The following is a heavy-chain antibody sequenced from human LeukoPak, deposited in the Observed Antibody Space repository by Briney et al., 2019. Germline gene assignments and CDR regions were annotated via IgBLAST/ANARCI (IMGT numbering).Heavy chain of an antibody. D-gene: IGHD6-13*01. Sequence: ASVKVSCKASGGTFSSYAISWVRQAPGQGLEWMGRIIPILGIANYAQKFQGRVTITADKSTSTAYMELSSLRSEDTAVYYCARDLGIAAAGTRYYGMDVWGQGTTVTVSS. CDR3: ARDLGIAAAGTRYYGMDV. CDR2: IIPILGIA. V-gene: IGHV1-69*04. J-gene: IGHJ6*02. CDR1: GGTFSSYA.